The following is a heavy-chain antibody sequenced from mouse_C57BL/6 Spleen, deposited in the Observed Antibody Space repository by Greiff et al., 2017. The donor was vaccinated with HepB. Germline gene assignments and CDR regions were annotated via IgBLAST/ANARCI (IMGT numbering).Heavy chain of an antibody. V-gene: IGHV1-50*01. CDR3: ARNYCGNYCDY. J-gene: IGHJ2*01. Sequence: VQRVESGAELVKPGASVKLSCKASGYTFTSYWMQWVKQRPGQGLEWIGEIDPSDSYTNYNQKFKGKATLTVDTSSSTAYMQLSSLTSEDSAVYYCARNYCGNYCDYWGQGTTLTVSS. D-gene: IGHD2-1*01. CDR2: IDPSDSYT. CDR1: GYTFTSYW.